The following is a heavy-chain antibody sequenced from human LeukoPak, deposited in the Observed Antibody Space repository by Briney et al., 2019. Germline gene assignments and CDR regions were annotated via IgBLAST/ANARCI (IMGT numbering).Heavy chain of an antibody. J-gene: IGHJ4*02. CDR1: GGSISSGGYY. Sequence: PSQTLSLTCTVSGGSISSGGYYWSWIRQPPGKGLEWIGYISHSGNTYYNPSLQSRVTISVDRSKNQFSLKLSSVTAADTAVYYCATNSDWRFDYWGQGTLVTVAS. D-gene: IGHD6-19*01. V-gene: IGHV4-30-2*01. CDR2: ISHSGNT. CDR3: ATNSDWRFDY.